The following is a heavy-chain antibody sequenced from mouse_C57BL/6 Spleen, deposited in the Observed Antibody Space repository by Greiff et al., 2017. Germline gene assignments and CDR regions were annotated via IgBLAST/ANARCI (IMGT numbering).Heavy chain of an antibody. V-gene: IGHV1-61*01. D-gene: IGHD2-1*01. Sequence: QVQLQQPGAELVRPGSSVKLSCKASGYTFTSSWMDWVKPRPGQGLEWIGNIYPSDSETPYNQTFKDKATLTVDKASSTAYMQLSRLTSEDSAVYYCARDGNYFDYWGQGTTLTVSS. CDR3: ARDGNYFDY. CDR2: IYPSDSET. J-gene: IGHJ2*01. CDR1: GYTFTSSW.